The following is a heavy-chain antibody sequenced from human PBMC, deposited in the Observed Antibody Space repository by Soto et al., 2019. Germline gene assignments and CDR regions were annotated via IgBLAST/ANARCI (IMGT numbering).Heavy chain of an antibody. D-gene: IGHD3-10*01. CDR1: GGSISSYY. V-gene: IGHV4-59*08. Sequence: SETLSLTCTVSGGSISSYYWSWIRQPPGKGLEWIGYIYYSGSTNYNPSLKRRVTISVDTSKSQISLKLSSVTAADTAVYYCARLYGSGSYYAEDFDSWGQGALVTVSS. J-gene: IGHJ4*02. CDR2: IYYSGST. CDR3: ARLYGSGSYYAEDFDS.